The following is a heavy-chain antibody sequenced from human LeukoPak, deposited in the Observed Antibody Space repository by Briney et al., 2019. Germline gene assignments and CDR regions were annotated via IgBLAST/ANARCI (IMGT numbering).Heavy chain of an antibody. D-gene: IGHD1-14*01. V-gene: IGHV3-53*01. CDR1: GFKVNSNY. Sequence: GGSLRLSCAASGFKVNSNYMSWVRQAPGKGLEWVSVMYSGGTTYYADSVKGRLTISRDSSKNTLYLQINSLRAEDTAVYYCVRGSNRGNIDCWGQGTLVIVSS. CDR3: VRGSNRGNIDC. CDR2: MYSGGTT. J-gene: IGHJ4*02.